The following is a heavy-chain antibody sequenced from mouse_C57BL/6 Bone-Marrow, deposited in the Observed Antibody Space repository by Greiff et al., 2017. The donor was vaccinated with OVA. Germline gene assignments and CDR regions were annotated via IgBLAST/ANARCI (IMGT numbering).Heavy chain of an antibody. CDR2: IDPNSGGT. CDR1: GYTFTSYW. Sequence: QVQLQQPGAELVKPGASVKLSCKASGYTFTSYWMHWVKQRPGRGLEWIGRIDPNSGGTKYNEKFKSKATLTVDKPSSTAYMQLSSLTSEDSAVYYCARDPELMVTTWGYAMDYWGQGTSVTVSS. CDR3: ARDPELMVTTWGYAMDY. V-gene: IGHV1-72*01. D-gene: IGHD2-1*01. J-gene: IGHJ4*01.